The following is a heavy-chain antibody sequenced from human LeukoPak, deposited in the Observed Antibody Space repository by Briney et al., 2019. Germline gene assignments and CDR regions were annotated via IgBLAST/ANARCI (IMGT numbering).Heavy chain of an antibody. V-gene: IGHV4-59*01. CDR3: ARDLAGYSSGWYGYYYGMDV. J-gene: IGHJ6*02. CDR2: IYYSGST. D-gene: IGHD6-19*01. Sequence: SETLSLTCTVSGGSISSYYWSWIRQPPGKGLEWIGYIYYSGSTNYNPSLKSRVTISVDTPKNQFSLKLSSVTAADTAVYYCARDLAGYSSGWYGYYYGMDVWGQGTTVTVSS. CDR1: GGSISSYY.